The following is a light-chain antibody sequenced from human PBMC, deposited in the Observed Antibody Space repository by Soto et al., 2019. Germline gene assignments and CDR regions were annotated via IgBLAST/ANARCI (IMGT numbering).Light chain of an antibody. CDR2: AAS. J-gene: IGKJ1*01. V-gene: IGKV1-9*01. CDR1: QAISNY. Sequence: DIQLTQSPSFLSASVGDRVTITCRASQAISNYLVWYQQKPGKAPKLLIYAASTLQSGVPSRFSGSGSGTDFTLTISCLQSEDFATYYCQQYYSFPRTFGQGTKVE. CDR3: QQYYSFPRT.